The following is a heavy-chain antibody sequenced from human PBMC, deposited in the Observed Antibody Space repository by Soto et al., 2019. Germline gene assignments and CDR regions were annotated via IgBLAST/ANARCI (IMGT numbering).Heavy chain of an antibody. CDR3: AKDTDPHQGGVFDY. CDR2: ISWNSGSI. Sequence: EVQLVESGGGLVQPGRSLRLSCAASGFTFDDYAMHWVRQAPGKGLEWVSGISWNSGSIGYADSVKGRFTISRDNAKNYLYLQMNSLRAEDTALYYCAKDTDPHQGGVFDYWGQGTLVAVSS. V-gene: IGHV3-9*01. CDR1: GFTFDDYA. D-gene: IGHD3-10*01. J-gene: IGHJ4*02.